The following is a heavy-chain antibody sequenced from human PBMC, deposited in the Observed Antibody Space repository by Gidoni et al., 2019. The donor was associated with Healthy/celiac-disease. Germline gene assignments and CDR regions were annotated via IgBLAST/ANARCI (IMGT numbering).Heavy chain of an antibody. Sequence: EVQLVESGGGLVKPGGSLRLSCAAFGFTFSSYSMNWVRQAPGKGLEWVSSISSSSSYIYYADSVKGRFTISRDNAKNSLYLQMNSLRAEDTAVYYCARSGIAAAGKDYGYYGMDVWGQGTTVTVSS. CDR1: GFTFSSYS. CDR2: ISSSSSYI. D-gene: IGHD6-13*01. J-gene: IGHJ6*02. CDR3: ARSGIAAAGKDYGYYGMDV. V-gene: IGHV3-21*01.